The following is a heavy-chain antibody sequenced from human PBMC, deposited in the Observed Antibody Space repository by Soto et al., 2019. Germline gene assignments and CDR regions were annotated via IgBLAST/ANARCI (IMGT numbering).Heavy chain of an antibody. V-gene: IGHV1-69*06. CDR2: IIPIFGTA. Sequence: ASVKVSCKASGGTFSSYAISWVRQAPGQGLEWMGGIIPIFGTANYAQKFQGRVTITADKSTSTAYMELSSLRSEDTAVYYCARDWYSSSPYYYGMDVWGQGTTVTVSS. D-gene: IGHD6-6*01. J-gene: IGHJ6*02. CDR1: GGTFSSYA. CDR3: ARDWYSSSPYYYGMDV.